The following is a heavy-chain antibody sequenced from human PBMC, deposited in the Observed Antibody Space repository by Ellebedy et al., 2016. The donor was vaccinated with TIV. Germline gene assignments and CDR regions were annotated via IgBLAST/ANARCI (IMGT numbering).Heavy chain of an antibody. D-gene: IGHD3-9*01. CDR3: AREEYDIIDY. Sequence: LRLSCTVSGGSISSGGYYWSWIRQHPGKGLEWIGYIYYSGSTYYNPSLKSRVTISVDTSKNQFSLKLSSVTAADTAVYYCAREEYDIIDYWGQGTLVTVSS. J-gene: IGHJ4*02. V-gene: IGHV4-31*03. CDR1: GGSISSGGYY. CDR2: IYYSGST.